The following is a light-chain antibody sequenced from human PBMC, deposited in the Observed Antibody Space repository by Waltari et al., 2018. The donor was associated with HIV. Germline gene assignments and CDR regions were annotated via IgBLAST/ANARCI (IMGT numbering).Light chain of an antibody. J-gene: IGKJ1*01. Sequence: ETVMTQSPATLSASPGDTVTLSCTASQSIDDKLAWYQQKPGQSPRLLFYAASTGATVVPGRFSGSGSGTQFTLTISSLQSEDSALYYCQQYKNWPPLTFGQGTKVEIK. V-gene: IGKV3-15*01. CDR1: QSIDDK. CDR3: QQYKNWPPLT. CDR2: AAS.